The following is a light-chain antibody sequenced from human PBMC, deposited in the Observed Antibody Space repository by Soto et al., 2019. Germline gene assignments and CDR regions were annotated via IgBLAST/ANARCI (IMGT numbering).Light chain of an antibody. CDR2: GAS. CDR1: QSVSTSY. V-gene: IGKV3-20*01. CDR3: QQYDNSIT. J-gene: IGKJ5*01. Sequence: EIVLTQSPDTLSLSPGESATLSCGASQSVSTSYLAWYQQKPGQAPRLRIYGASRRATGIPDRFSGSGSGTDFTLTISRLEPEDFAVYYCQQYDNSITFGQGKRLEIE.